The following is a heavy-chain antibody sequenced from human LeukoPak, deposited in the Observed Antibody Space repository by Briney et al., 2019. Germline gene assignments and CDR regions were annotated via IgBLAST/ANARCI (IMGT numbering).Heavy chain of an antibody. CDR2: ISSSSSTI. CDR1: GFTLSSYS. CDR3: ARSSGGSYHDY. V-gene: IGHV3-48*01. Sequence: GGSLRLSCAASGFTLSSYSMNWVRPAPGKGREWVSYISSSSSTIYYADSVKGRFTISRDNAKNSLYLQMNSLRAEDTAVYYCARSSGGSYHDYWGQGTLVTVSS. D-gene: IGHD2-15*01. J-gene: IGHJ4*02.